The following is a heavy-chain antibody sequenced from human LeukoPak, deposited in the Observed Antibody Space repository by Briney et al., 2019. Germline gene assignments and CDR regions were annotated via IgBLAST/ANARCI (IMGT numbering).Heavy chain of an antibody. J-gene: IGHJ4*02. D-gene: IGHD3-16*01. CDR1: GYTFTSYG. CDR2: ISAYNGNI. CDR3: ARDKDYIWGSSPKFDY. Sequence: GASVKVSCKASGYTFTSYGISWVRQAPGQGLEWMGWISAYNGNINYAQKLQGRVTMTTDTSTSTAYMELRSLRSDDTAVYYCARDKDYIWGSSPKFDYWGQGTLVTVSS. V-gene: IGHV1-18*01.